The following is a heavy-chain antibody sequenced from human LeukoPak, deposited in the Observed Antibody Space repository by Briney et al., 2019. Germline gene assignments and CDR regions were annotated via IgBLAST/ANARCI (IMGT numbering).Heavy chain of an antibody. CDR1: GYTFTSYY. CDR3: AREFSEHDAFDI. CDR2: INPSGGST. V-gene: IGHV1-46*01. Sequence: ASVRVSCKASGYTFTSYYMHWVRQAPGQGLEWMGIINPSGGSTSYAQKFQGRVTMTRDTSTSTVYMELSSLRSEDTAVYYCAREFSEHDAFDIWGQGTMVTVSS. D-gene: IGHD6-25*01. J-gene: IGHJ3*02.